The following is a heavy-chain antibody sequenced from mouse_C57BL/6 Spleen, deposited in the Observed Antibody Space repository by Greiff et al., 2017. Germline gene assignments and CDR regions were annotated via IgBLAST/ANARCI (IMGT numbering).Heavy chain of an antibody. CDR2: IFPGSGST. Sequence: VKVVESGPELVKPGASVKISCKASGYTFTDYYINWVKQRPGQGLEWIGWIFPGSGSTYYNEKFKGKATLTVDKSSSTAYMLLSSLTSEDSAVYFCAPYSNYEGYYYAMDYWGQGTSVTVSS. CDR1: GYTFTDYY. J-gene: IGHJ4*01. D-gene: IGHD2-5*01. CDR3: APYSNYEGYYYAMDY. V-gene: IGHV1-75*01.